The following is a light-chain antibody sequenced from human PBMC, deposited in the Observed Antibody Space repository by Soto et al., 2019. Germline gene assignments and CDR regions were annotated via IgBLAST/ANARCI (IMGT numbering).Light chain of an antibody. CDR2: GAS. V-gene: IGKV3-20*01. Sequence: EIVLTQSPGTLSLSPGERATLSCRASQSVNSNYLAWYQRKPGQAPRLLIYGASNRATDIPSRFSASGSGTGFTLTITRLEAEDFAVYYCQQYDSTPPTFGQGTKVEVK. J-gene: IGKJ1*01. CDR3: QQYDSTPPT. CDR1: QSVNSNY.